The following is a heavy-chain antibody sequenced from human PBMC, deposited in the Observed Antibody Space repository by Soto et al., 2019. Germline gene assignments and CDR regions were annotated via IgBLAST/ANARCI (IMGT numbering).Heavy chain of an antibody. CDR3: ARRRFGEFGNCFDP. D-gene: IGHD3-10*01. J-gene: IGHJ5*02. Sequence: SVKVSCKASGGTFSSYAISWVRQAPGQGLEWMGGIIPIFGTANYAQKFQGRVTITADESTSTAYMELSSLRSEDTAVYYCARRRFGEFGNCFDPCGQGTLVTVSS. CDR2: IIPIFGTA. CDR1: GGTFSSYA. V-gene: IGHV1-69*13.